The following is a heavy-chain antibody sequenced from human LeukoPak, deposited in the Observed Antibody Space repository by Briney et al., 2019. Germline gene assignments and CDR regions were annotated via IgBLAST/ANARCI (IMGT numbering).Heavy chain of an antibody. CDR3: ARGQSVGWEIGVCDF. J-gene: IGHJ4*02. D-gene: IGHD1-26*01. Sequence: GRSLRLSCAASGFTFDDYAMHWVRQAPGKGLEWVSLIKYDASDEYYADAVKGRFTISRDDSRNTLYLQMNSLRAEDTAVYYCARGQSVGWEIGVCDFWGQGSLVTVAS. V-gene: IGHV3-33*08. CDR1: GFTFDDYA. CDR2: IKYDASDE.